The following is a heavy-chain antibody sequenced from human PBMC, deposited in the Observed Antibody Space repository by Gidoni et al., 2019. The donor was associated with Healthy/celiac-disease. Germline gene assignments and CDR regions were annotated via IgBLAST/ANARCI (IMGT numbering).Heavy chain of an antibody. D-gene: IGHD2-2*03. CDR3: AKDGYYSSTSCLVYYYYYGMDV. V-gene: IGHV3-30*18. J-gene: IGHJ6*02. CDR2: ISYDGSNK. CDR1: GFTFSSYG. Sequence: QVQLVESGGGVVQPGRSLRLSCAASGFTFSSYGMHWVRQAPGKGLEWVAVISYDGSNKYYADSVKGRFTISRDNSKNTLYLQMNSLRAEDTAVYYCAKDGYYSSTSCLVYYYYYGMDVWGQGTTVTVSS.